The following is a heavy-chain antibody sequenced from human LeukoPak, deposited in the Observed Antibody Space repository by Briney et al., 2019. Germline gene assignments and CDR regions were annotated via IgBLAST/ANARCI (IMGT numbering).Heavy chain of an antibody. Sequence: PGGSLRLSCAASGFTFNSYAMSWVRQAPGKGLEWVSGISGGGTGTYYADSVKGRFTISRDNSKSTLYLQMNSLRAGDTALYYCAKYGSGNFFDYWGQGTLVTVSS. CDR2: ISGGGTGT. J-gene: IGHJ4*02. V-gene: IGHV3-23*01. CDR3: AKYGSGNFFDY. CDR1: GFTFNSYA. D-gene: IGHD3-10*01.